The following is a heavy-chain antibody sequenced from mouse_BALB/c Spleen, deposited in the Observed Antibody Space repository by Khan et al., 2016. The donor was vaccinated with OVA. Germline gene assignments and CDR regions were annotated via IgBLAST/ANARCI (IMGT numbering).Heavy chain of an antibody. D-gene: IGHD1-1*01. CDR2: ILPGSGDT. CDR3: ALYGSRGDY. CDR1: GFTFSNYW. V-gene: IGHV1-9*01. J-gene: IGHJ2*01. Sequence: QVQLQQSGAELMKPGASVKISCKATGFTFSNYWIEWVKQRPGHGLEWIGQILPGSGDTNYNEKFEGKATFTADTSSNTACMQLVILTSEDSAVYYCALYGSRGDYWGPGTTLTVSS.